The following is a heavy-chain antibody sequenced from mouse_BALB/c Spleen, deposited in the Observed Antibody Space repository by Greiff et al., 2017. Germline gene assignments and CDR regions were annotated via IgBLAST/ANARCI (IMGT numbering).Heavy chain of an antibody. CDR2: IDPETGGT. V-gene: IGHV1-15*01. CDR1: GYTFTDYE. J-gene: IGHJ4*01. Sequence: QVQLQESGAELVKPGASVTLSCKASGYTFTDYEMHWVKQTPVQGLEWIGAIDPETGGTAYNQKFKGKATMTADKSSSTAYMELRSLTSEDSAVYYCTRCRHSNAMDYWGQGTSVTVSS. CDR3: TRCRHSNAMDY. D-gene: IGHD2-5*01.